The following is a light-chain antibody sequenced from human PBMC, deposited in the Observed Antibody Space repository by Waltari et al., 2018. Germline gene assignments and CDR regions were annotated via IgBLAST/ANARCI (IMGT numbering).Light chain of an antibody. V-gene: IGKV3-15*01. CDR3: QQYHKWPPGG. Sequence: VVTQSPAILSVSPGKTVTLPCRASQRVNTNLAWYQQKPGQAPRPLIFAASPRAPGVPSRFGGGGSGTEFTLTITSLQFEDVGVYFCQQYHKWPPGGFGGGTKVEIE. CDR1: QRVNTN. J-gene: IGKJ4*01. CDR2: AAS.